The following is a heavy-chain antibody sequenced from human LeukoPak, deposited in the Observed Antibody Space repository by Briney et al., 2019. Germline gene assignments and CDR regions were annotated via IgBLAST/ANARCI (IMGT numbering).Heavy chain of an antibody. D-gene: IGHD3-10*01. CDR2: ISAYNGNT. V-gene: IGHV1-18*01. Sequence: ASVKVSCKASGYTFTSYGISWVRQAPGQGLEWMGWISAYNGNTNYAQKLQGRVTMTTDTSTSTAYMELRSLRSDDTAVYYCARGTYYYGSGGDAFDIWGQGTMVTVSS. J-gene: IGHJ3*02. CDR1: GYTFTSYG. CDR3: ARGTYYYGSGGDAFDI.